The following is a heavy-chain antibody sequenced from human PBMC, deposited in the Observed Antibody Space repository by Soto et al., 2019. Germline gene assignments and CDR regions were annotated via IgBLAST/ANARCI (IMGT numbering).Heavy chain of an antibody. V-gene: IGHV3-23*01. J-gene: IGHJ1*01. CDR2: ISGTGRVT. CDR1: EFTFSSYA. Sequence: EVQLLESVGGLVQPGGSLKLSCAASEFTFSSYAMSWVRQAPGKGLEWVSGISGTGRVTNYAESVKGRFTISRDNPKSTLFLQMNSLRPEDTAVYYCAKDVHYDIVTGIEYFHHWGQGTLVTVSS. CDR3: AKDVHYDIVTGIEYFHH. D-gene: IGHD3-9*01.